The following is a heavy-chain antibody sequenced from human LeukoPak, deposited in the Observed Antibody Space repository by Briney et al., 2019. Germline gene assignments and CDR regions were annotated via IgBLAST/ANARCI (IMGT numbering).Heavy chain of an antibody. Sequence: GGSLRLSCAASGFTFSSYSMNWVRQAPGKGLEWVSSISSSSSYIYYADSVKGRFTISRDNAKNSLYLQMNSLRAEDTALYYCAKSLAARGSDAFDIWGQGTMVTVSS. D-gene: IGHD2-15*01. V-gene: IGHV3-21*04. CDR3: AKSLAARGSDAFDI. CDR2: ISSSSSYI. J-gene: IGHJ3*02. CDR1: GFTFSSYS.